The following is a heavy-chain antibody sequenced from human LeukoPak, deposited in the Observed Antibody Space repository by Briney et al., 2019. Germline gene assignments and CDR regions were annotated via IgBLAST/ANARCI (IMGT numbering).Heavy chain of an antibody. J-gene: IGHJ5*02. Sequence: GGSLRLSCAASGFIFKNYGMHWVRQAPGKGLEWVAFIQYNATTKYYADSVKGRFTISRDNSKNTLYLQMNSLRTEDTAVYYCARGDKQLVFNRNKGGFDPWGQGTLVTVSS. CDR1: GFIFKNYG. D-gene: IGHD6-13*01. CDR3: ARGDKQLVFNRNKGGFDP. CDR2: IQYNATTK. V-gene: IGHV3-30*02.